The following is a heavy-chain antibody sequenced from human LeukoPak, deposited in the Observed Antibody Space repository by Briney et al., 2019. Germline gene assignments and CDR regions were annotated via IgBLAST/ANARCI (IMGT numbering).Heavy chain of an antibody. Sequence: GGSPRLSCAASGFTFSSYAMSWVRQAPGKGLEWVSAISGSGGSTYYADSVKGRFTISRDNAKNSLYLQMNSLRGEDTAVYYCARAETHYDFWSGLTDAFDIWGQGTMVTVSS. J-gene: IGHJ3*02. CDR2: ISGSGGST. V-gene: IGHV3-23*01. CDR1: GFTFSSYA. D-gene: IGHD3-3*01. CDR3: ARAETHYDFWSGLTDAFDI.